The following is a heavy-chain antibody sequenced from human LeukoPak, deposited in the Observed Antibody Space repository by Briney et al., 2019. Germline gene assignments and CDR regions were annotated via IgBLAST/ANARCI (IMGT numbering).Heavy chain of an antibody. V-gene: IGHV3-23*01. CDR2: ITATGDTA. Sequence: PGGSLRLSCVASGFTFTKCAMSWLRQAPGKGLEWVAIITATGDTAYYADSVKGRFTISRDNSRNTVYMQMDGLRAEDTAIYYCAGDRNSDWYSPLDYWGQGSQVTVSP. D-gene: IGHD6-19*01. CDR3: AGDRNSDWYSPLDY. J-gene: IGHJ4*02. CDR1: GFTFTKCA.